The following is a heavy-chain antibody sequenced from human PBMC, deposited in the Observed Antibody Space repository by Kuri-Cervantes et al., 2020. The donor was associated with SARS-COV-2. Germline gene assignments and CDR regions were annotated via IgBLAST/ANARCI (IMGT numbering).Heavy chain of an antibody. CDR1: GFTFRNYW. Sequence: GGSLRLSCAASGFTFRNYWMSWVRQAPGKGLEWVSAISGSGGSTYYADSVKGRFTISRDNSKNTLYLQMNSLRAEDTAVYYCARENIYYGSGSPTYFFDPCGQAILTVSS. CDR3: ARENIYYGSGSPTYFFDP. CDR2: ISGSGGST. V-gene: IGHV3-23*01. J-gene: IGHJ5*02. D-gene: IGHD3-10*01.